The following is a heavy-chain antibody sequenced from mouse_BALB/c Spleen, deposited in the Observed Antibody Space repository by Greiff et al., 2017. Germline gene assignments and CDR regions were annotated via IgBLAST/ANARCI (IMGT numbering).Heavy chain of an antibody. CDR2: ISSGGSYT. J-gene: IGHJ4*01. CDR1: GFTFSSYG. V-gene: IGHV5-6*01. D-gene: IGHD1-1*01. Sequence: EVQRVESGGDLVKPGGSLKLSCAASGFTFSSYGMSWVRQTPDKRLEWVATISSGGSYTYYPDSVKGRFTISRDNAKNTLYLQMSSLKSEDTAMYYCARHPYYGRGMDYWGQGTSVTVSS. CDR3: ARHPYYGRGMDY.